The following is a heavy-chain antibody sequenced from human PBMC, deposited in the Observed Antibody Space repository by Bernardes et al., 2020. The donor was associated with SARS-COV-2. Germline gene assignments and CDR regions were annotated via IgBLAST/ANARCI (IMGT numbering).Heavy chain of an antibody. CDR3: ARTRTTISTTGIPVDY. V-gene: IGHV1-2*02. CDR1: GYTFTAYF. J-gene: IGHJ4*02. D-gene: IGHD2-21*02. Sequence: ASVKLSCKASGYTFTAYFIPWVRQAPGQRLEWMGWITPTTGGTTYVQKFQGRVTMTRDTSITTAYMELSWLGSDDTAIYYCARTRTTISTTGIPVDYWGKGTLVTVSS. CDR2: ITPTTGGT.